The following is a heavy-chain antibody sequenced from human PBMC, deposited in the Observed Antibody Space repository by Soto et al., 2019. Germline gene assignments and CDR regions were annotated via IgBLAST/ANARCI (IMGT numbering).Heavy chain of an antibody. CDR1: GGSISSNIYY. D-gene: IGHD2-21*02. J-gene: IGHJ6*02. V-gene: IGHV4-61*01. CDR2: MYNTGST. CDR3: ARDLWGYCGTDCYPLDV. Sequence: SETLSLTCTVSGGSISSNIYYWGWIRQPPGKGLEWIGYMYNTGSTFYNPSLKSRVTISVDTSKNQFYLKVNSVTAADTAVYYCARDLWGYCGTDCYPLDVWGQGTTVTVSS.